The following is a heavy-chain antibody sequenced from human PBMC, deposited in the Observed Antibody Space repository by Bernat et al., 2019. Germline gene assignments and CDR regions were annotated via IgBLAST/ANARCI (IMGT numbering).Heavy chain of an antibody. J-gene: IGHJ2*01. CDR2: IKSKTDGGTT. D-gene: IGHD6-19*01. CDR3: TTEAVAPGGFWYFDL. V-gene: IGHV3-15*01. CDR1: GFTFSNAW. Sequence: VQLVESGGGLVKPGGSLRLSCAASGFTFSNAWMSWVRQAPGKGLEWVGRIKSKTDGGTTDYAAPVKGRFTISRDDSKNTLYLQMNSLKTEDTAVYYCTTEAVAPGGFWYFDLWGRGTLVTVSS.